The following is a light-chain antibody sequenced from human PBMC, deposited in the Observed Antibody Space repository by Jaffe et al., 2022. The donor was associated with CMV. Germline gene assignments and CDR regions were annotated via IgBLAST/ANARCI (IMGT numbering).Light chain of an antibody. V-gene: IGLV2-14*03. J-gene: IGLJ2*01. Sequence: QSALTQPASVSGSPGQSITISCTGTSSDVGGHKFVSWYQQHPGKAPKLIIYEITNRPSGVSNRFSGSKSGNTASLTISGLQAEDEADYYCGSYTSGSTVVFGGGTKLTVL. CDR2: EIT. CDR3: GSYTSGSTVV. CDR1: SSDVGGHKF.